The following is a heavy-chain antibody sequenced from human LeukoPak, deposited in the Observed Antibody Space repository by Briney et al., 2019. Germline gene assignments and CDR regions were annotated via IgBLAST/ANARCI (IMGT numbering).Heavy chain of an antibody. D-gene: IGHD5-18*01. CDR2: FDPEDGET. CDR1: GYTLTELS. V-gene: IGHV1-24*01. Sequence: ASVKVPCKVSGYTLTELSMHWVRQAPGKGLEWMGGFDPEDGETIYAQKFQGRVTMTEDTSIDTAYMELSSLRSEDTAVYYCATFAVGYSYGPGDYWGQGTLVTVSS. CDR3: ATFAVGYSYGPGDY. J-gene: IGHJ4*02.